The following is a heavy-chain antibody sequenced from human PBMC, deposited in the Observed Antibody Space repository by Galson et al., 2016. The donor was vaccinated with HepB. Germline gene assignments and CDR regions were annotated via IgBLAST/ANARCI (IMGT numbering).Heavy chain of an antibody. CDR1: GFTFSRYN. J-gene: IGHJ4*02. D-gene: IGHD3-22*01. V-gene: IGHV3-48*03. CDR2: ISISGSTV. Sequence: SLRLSCAGSGFTFSRYNMNWVRQAPGKGLEWLADISISGSTVYYADSVKGRFTISRDNDKNSGYLQMDSLRDEDTAVYYCAREADFYDSTGYFPPFAYWGQGILVTVSS. CDR3: AREADFYDSTGYFPPFAY.